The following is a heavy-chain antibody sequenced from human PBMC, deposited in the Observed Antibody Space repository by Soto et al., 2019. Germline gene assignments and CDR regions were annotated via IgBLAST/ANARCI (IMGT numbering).Heavy chain of an antibody. CDR1: GGTFSSYA. V-gene: IGHV1-69*06. CDR2: IIPIFGTA. CDR3: ARGYDFWSGYYTIKGRHFDY. Sequence: GASVKVSCKASGGTFSSYAISWVRQAPGQGLEWMGGIIPIFGTANYAQKFQGRVTITADKSTSTAYMELSSLRSEDTAVYYCARGYDFWSGYYTIKGRHFDYWGQGTLVTVSS. J-gene: IGHJ4*02. D-gene: IGHD3-3*01.